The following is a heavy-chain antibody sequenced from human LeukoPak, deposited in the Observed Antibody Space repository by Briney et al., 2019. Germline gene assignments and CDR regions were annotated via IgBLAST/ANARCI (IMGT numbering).Heavy chain of an antibody. J-gene: IGHJ1*01. D-gene: IGHD2-15*01. CDR1: GGSMSSYY. V-gene: IGHV4-59*08. Sequence: SETLSLTCTVSGGSMSSYYWSWIRQSPGKGLEWIGFIYYSGSANYNPSLKSRVTISVDTSKNQFSLKLSSVTAADTAVYYCARHGRCSGGSCYLQYFQHWGQGTLVTVSS. CDR2: IYYSGSA. CDR3: ARHGRCSGGSCYLQYFQH.